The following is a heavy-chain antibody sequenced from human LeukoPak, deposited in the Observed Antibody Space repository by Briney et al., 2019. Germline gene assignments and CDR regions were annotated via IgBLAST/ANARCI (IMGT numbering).Heavy chain of an antibody. CDR2: ISPDSGAT. CDR3: ARDPESGYYSNNFDY. CDR1: GYTFTGYY. D-gene: IGHD3-22*01. Sequence: ASVKVSCKTSGYTFTGYYIQWLRQAPGQGLEWMEWISPDSGATKYAQKFQGRVTMTRDTSISTAYMELSRLRSDDTAVYYCARDPESGYYSNNFDYWGQGTLVTVSS. V-gene: IGHV1-2*02. J-gene: IGHJ4*02.